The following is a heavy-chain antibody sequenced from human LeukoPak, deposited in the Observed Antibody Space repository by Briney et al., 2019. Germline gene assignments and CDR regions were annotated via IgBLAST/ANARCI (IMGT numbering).Heavy chain of an antibody. D-gene: IGHD3-3*01. Sequence: GGSLRLSCAASGLTFSSYSMNWVRQAPGKGLEWVSSISSSSSYIYYADSVKGRFTISRDNAKNSLYLQMNSLRAEDTAVYYCARLGMVDYFDYWGQGTLVTVSS. CDR1: GLTFSSYS. CDR2: ISSSSSYI. J-gene: IGHJ4*02. CDR3: ARLGMVDYFDY. V-gene: IGHV3-21*01.